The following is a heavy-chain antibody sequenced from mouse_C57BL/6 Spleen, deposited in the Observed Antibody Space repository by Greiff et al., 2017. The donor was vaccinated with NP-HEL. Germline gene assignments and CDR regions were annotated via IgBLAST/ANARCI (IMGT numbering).Heavy chain of an antibody. CDR2: ISDGGSYT. CDR3: ARDYDGSSPYYAMDC. J-gene: IGHJ4*01. CDR1: GFTFSSYA. V-gene: IGHV5-4*03. Sequence: EVKLMESGGGSVKPGGSLKLSCAASGFTFSSYAMSWVRQTPEKRLEWVATISDGGSYTYYPDNVKGRFTISRDNAKNNLYLQMSHLKSEDTAMYYCARDYDGSSPYYAMDCWGQGISVTVSS. D-gene: IGHD1-1*01.